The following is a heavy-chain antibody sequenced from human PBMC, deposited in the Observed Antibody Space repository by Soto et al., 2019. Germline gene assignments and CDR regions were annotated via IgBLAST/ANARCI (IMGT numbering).Heavy chain of an antibody. CDR2: IYWDDAK. Sequence: QITLKESGPTLVKPTQTLTLTCTFSGFSLSTSRVGVGCIRQPPGKALEWLAVIYWDDAKTYSPSLKSRLTITKDTSKNQVSLTMTNMDPVDTATYYCAHAYGGRSLYWGQGTLVTVSS. D-gene: IGHD1-26*01. J-gene: IGHJ4*02. CDR3: AHAYGGRSLY. CDR1: GFSLSTSRVG. V-gene: IGHV2-5*02.